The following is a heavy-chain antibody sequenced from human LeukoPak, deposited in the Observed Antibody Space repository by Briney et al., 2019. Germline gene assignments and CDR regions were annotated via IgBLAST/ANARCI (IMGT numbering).Heavy chain of an antibody. CDR2: ITTDGHAA. CDR3: TRTGYSNGSAY. CDR1: GVTFSGDW. D-gene: IGHD2-15*01. V-gene: IGHV3-74*03. J-gene: IGHJ4*02. Sequence: PVGSLRLSCVASGVTFSGDWMHWVRQGPGKGRRAVSGITTDGHAAAYADSLKPQLTITTHNANNTPYLELNSLPADATALYRCTRTGYSNGSAYCGQGTLVTVSS.